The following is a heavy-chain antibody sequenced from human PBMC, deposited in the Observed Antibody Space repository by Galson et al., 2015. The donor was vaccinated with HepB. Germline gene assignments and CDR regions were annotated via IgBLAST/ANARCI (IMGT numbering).Heavy chain of an antibody. CDR1: GGTFSSYA. V-gene: IGHV1-18*01. CDR2: ISGGGHNI. CDR3: ARDWDYGSGTNYIGADY. D-gene: IGHD3-10*01. Sequence: SVKVSCKASGGTFSSYAISWVRQAPGQGLEWMGWISGGGHNIKSAPKFQDRVTMTTDTSTSTSYMELRSLRSDDTALYYCARDWDYGSGTNYIGADYWGQGTLVTVSS. J-gene: IGHJ4*02.